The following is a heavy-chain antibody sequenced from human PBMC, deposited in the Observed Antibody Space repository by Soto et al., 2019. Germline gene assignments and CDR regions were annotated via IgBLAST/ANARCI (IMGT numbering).Heavy chain of an antibody. CDR1: GGSISEKY. Sequence: SETLSLTFIVSGGSISEKYWTWVRQPPGKGLEWIGLIFANGHTDYNPSLKSRVTMSVDASKNQFSLRLTSMNAADTAVYYCVASLAASGLNWLDPWGRGTLVTVSS. J-gene: IGHJ5*02. V-gene: IGHV4-4*07. CDR3: VASLAASGLNWLDP. D-gene: IGHD6-13*01. CDR2: IFANGHT.